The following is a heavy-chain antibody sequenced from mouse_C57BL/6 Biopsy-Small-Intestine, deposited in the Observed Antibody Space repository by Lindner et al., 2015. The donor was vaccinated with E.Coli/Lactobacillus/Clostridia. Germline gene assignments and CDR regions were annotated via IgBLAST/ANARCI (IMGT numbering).Heavy chain of an antibody. CDR3: ARLGGSSYFYFDY. Sequence: VQLQESGPGLGKTSQTLSLTCSVTGYSITSDYWNWIREFPGNKLEYMGYISYSGGTYYNPFLKSRISITRDTSKNQYYLQLNSVTTEDTATYYCARLGGSSYFYFDYWGQGTTLTVSS. D-gene: IGHD1-1*01. CDR1: GYSITSDY. J-gene: IGHJ2*01. CDR2: ISYSGGT. V-gene: IGHV3-8*01.